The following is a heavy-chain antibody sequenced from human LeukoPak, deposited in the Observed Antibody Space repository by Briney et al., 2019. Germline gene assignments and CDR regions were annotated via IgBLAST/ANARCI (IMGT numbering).Heavy chain of an antibody. CDR2: INPNSGGT. D-gene: IGHD6-19*01. J-gene: IGHJ4*02. Sequence: ASVKVSCKASGYTFTGYYMHWVRQAPGQGLEWMGRINPNSGGTNYAQKFQGRVTMTRDTPISTAYMELSRLRSDDTAVYYCATSLRQWLATVPFDYWGQGTLVTVSS. CDR1: GYTFTGYY. CDR3: ATSLRQWLATVPFDY. V-gene: IGHV1-2*06.